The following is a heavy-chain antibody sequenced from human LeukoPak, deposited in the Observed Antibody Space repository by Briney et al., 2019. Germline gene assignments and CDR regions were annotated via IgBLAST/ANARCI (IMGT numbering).Heavy chain of an antibody. CDR1: GGSISTSSYY. CDR3: ARRGYSSGWFRA. J-gene: IGHJ4*02. Sequence: SETLSLTCTVSGGSISTSSYYWSWIRQPPGKGLEWIGEINHSGSTNYNPSLKSRVTISVDTSKNQFSLKLSSVTAADTAVYYCARRGYSSGWFRAWGQGTLVTVSS. CDR2: INHSGST. V-gene: IGHV4-39*07. D-gene: IGHD6-19*01.